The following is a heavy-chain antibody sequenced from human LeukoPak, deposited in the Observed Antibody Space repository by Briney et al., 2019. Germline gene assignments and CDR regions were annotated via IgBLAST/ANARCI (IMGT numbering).Heavy chain of an antibody. Sequence: PGGSLRLSCAASGFTVSSNYMSWVRQAPGKGLEWVSVIYSGGSTYYADSVKGRFTTSRDNSKNTLYLQMNSLRAEDTAVYYCARTYYYDSSGYYYAYYFDYWGQGTLVTVSS. CDR2: IYSGGST. D-gene: IGHD3-22*01. CDR3: ARTYYYDSSGYYYAYYFDY. V-gene: IGHV3-66*01. CDR1: GFTVSSNY. J-gene: IGHJ4*02.